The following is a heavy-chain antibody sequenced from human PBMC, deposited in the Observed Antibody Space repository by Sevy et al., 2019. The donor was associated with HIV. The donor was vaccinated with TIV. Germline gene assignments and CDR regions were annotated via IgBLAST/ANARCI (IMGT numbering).Heavy chain of an antibody. CDR3: ATGRTSNDDFWSGYYPLFHYFDY. Sequence: GESLKISCAASGFTFSSYSMNWVRQAPGKGLEWVSSISSSSSYIYYADSVKGRFTISRDNAKNSLYLQMNSLRAEDTAVYYCATGRTSNDDFWSGYYPLFHYFDYWGQGTLVTVSS. V-gene: IGHV3-21*01. CDR1: GFTFSSYS. J-gene: IGHJ4*02. D-gene: IGHD3-3*01. CDR2: ISSSSSYI.